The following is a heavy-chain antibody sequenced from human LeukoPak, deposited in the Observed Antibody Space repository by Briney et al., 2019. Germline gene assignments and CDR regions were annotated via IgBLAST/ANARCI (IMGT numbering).Heavy chain of an antibody. Sequence: GGSLRLSCAASGFTLREYAIHWVRQAPGKGLEWVSLSLLNNDGHKTYYADSVKGRFTISRDNSRNSLYLQMNSLTIEDTALYFCTKGLRSGTYYNIFDYWSQGTLVTVSS. CDR3: TKGLRSGTYYNIFDY. D-gene: IGHD3-10*01. CDR1: GFTLREYA. CDR2: LNNDGHKT. J-gene: IGHJ4*02. V-gene: IGHV3-43*02.